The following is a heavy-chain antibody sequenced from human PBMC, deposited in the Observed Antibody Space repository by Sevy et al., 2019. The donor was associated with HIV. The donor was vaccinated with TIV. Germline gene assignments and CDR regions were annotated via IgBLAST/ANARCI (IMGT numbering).Heavy chain of an antibody. D-gene: IGHD5-12*01. Sequence: GGSLRLSCAASGFSLSDYAIHWARQGPVKGLEWLTVISFDGGNKYYADSVKRRFTISRENSKNTVSLQMNSLRPDDTALYYCERGPYNSGLRLDFWGRGILVTVSS. CDR1: GFSLSDYA. V-gene: IGHV3-30-3*01. J-gene: IGHJ4*02. CDR2: ISFDGGNK. CDR3: ERGPYNSGLRLDF.